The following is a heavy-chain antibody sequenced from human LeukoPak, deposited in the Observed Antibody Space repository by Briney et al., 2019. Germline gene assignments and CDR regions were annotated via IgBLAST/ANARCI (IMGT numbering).Heavy chain of an antibody. Sequence: ETLSLTCTVSGGSISSSSYNWGWVRQAPGKGLEWVSSISSSSSYIYYADSVKGRFTISRDNAKNSLYLQMNSLRAEDTAVYYCARVWDSSGWFVDYWGQGTLVTVSS. V-gene: IGHV3-21*01. CDR1: GGSISSSS. CDR2: ISSSSSYI. CDR3: ARVWDSSGWFVDY. J-gene: IGHJ4*02. D-gene: IGHD6-19*01.